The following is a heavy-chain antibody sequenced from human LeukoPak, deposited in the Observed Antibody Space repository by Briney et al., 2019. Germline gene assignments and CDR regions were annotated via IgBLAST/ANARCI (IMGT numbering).Heavy chain of an antibody. CDR1: GGSISSSNW. D-gene: IGHD6-13*01. CDR2: IYHSGST. V-gene: IGHV4-4*02. Sequence: SGTPSLTCAVSGGSISSSNWWSWVRQPPGKGLEWIGEIYHSGSTNYNPSLKSRVTMSVDTSKNQFSLKLSSVTAADTAVYYCAREKSSWSGLDAFDIWGQGTMVTVSS. CDR3: AREKSSWSGLDAFDI. J-gene: IGHJ3*02.